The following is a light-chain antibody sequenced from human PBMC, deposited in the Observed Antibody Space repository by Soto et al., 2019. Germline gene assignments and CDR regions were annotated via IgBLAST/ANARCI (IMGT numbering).Light chain of an antibody. CDR1: SSDVGAYIY. CDR3: SSYSDSDTKV. Sequence: QSVLTQPASVSGSPGQSITISCGGTSSDVGAYIYVSWYQQYPGKAPKLIIYEVNNRPSGVSGRFSGSKSDTTAYLTISGLQAEDEADYYCSSYSDSDTKVFGTGTKPPS. CDR2: EVN. J-gene: IGLJ1*01. V-gene: IGLV2-14*03.